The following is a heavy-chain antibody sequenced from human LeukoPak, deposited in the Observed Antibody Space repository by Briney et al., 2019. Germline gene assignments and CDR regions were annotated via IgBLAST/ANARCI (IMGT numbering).Heavy chain of an antibody. D-gene: IGHD2-2*02. J-gene: IGHJ4*02. CDR3: ARDRPGGCSSTSCYTDTLFDY. Sequence: GGSLRLSCAASGFTFSSYWMSWVRQAPGKGLEWVANIKQDGSEKYYVDSVKGRFTISRDNAKNSLYLQMNSLRAEDTAVYYCARDRPGGCSSTSCYTDTLFDYWGQGTLVTVSS. CDR2: IKQDGSEK. CDR1: GFTFSSYW. V-gene: IGHV3-7*01.